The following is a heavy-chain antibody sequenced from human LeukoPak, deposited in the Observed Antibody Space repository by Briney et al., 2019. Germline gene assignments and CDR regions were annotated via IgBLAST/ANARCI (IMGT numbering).Heavy chain of an antibody. Sequence: GGSLRLSCAASGFTFSSYWMHWVRQAPGKGLVWVSRINSDGSSTSYADSVKGRFTIPRDNAKNTLYLQMNTLRAEDTAVFYCAGETATSFYYWGQGTLVTVSS. D-gene: IGHD2-21*02. J-gene: IGHJ4*02. CDR3: AGETATSFYY. CDR1: GFTFSSYW. CDR2: INSDGSST. V-gene: IGHV3-74*01.